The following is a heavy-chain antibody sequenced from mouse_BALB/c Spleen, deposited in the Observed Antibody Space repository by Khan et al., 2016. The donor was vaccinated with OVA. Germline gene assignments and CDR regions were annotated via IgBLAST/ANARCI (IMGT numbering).Heavy chain of an antibody. D-gene: IGHD1-2*01. CDR1: GYSITSNYA. Sequence: VQLQESGPGLVKPSQSLSLTCTVTGYSITSNYAWNWIRQFPGNKLEWMGYISYSGSTNSNPSLKSRISIPLDTSTNPFFLQLNSVTTEDTATYYCARGNYYGYAMDYWGQGTSITVSS. CDR3: ARGNYYGYAMDY. J-gene: IGHJ4*01. V-gene: IGHV3-2*02. CDR2: ISYSGST.